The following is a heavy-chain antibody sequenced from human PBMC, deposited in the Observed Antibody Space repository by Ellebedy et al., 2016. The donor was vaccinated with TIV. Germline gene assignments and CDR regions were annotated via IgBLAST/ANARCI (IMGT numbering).Heavy chain of an antibody. D-gene: IGHD2-21*01. J-gene: IGHJ4*02. V-gene: IGHV3-23*01. CDR1: GFTFSSYA. CDR3: ARVFYNYFDY. CDR2: ISGNGDST. Sequence: GGSLRLXCAASGFTFSSYAMSWVRQAPGKGLEWLSAISGNGDSTYYADSVKGRFTISRDNTKNTLYLQMNSLRAEDTAVYYCARVFYNYFDYWGQGTLVTVSS.